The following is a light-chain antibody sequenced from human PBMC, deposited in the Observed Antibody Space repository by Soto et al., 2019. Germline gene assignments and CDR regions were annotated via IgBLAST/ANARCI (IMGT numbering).Light chain of an antibody. CDR2: AAS. J-gene: IGKJ1*01. V-gene: IGKV1-39*01. CDR1: QSISNH. CDR3: QQSYSSPPT. Sequence: DIQMTQSPSSLSASVEDKAIITCRASQSISNHLNWYQQKPGKAPKLLIFAASSLQSGVPSRFSGSRSGPDFTLTISRLQPEDFATYYYQQSYSSPPTLGQGTKLEIK.